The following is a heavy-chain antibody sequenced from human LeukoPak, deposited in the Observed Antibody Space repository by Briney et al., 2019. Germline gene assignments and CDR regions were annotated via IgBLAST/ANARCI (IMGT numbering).Heavy chain of an antibody. V-gene: IGHV1-46*01. CDR2: INPSGGST. J-gene: IGHJ6*03. CDR1: GYTFTRYY. D-gene: IGHD2-2*01. CDR3: ARGAAEVVGVPGPIGFGWLRRDYYYMDV. Sequence: GASVKVSCKAFGYTFTRYYMHWVRQAPGQGPEWMGVINPSGGSTIYAQKFQGRVTLTRDLSTNTDYLELRSLRSEDTAVYYCARGAAEVVGVPGPIGFGWLRRDYYYMDVWGKGTTVTVSS.